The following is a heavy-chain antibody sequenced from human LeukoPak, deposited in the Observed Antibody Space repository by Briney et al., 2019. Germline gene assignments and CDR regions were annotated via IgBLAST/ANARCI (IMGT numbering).Heavy chain of an antibody. Sequence: SVKVSCKASGGTFSSYAISWVRQAPGQGLEWMGRIIPILGIANYAQKFQGRVTITADKSTSTAYMELSSLRSEDTAVYYCARDRYPFGSGSFYNPTVYFWGQGTLVTVSS. V-gene: IGHV1-69*04. J-gene: IGHJ4*01. CDR1: GGTFSSYA. CDR3: ARDRYPFGSGSFYNPTVYF. CDR2: IIPILGIA. D-gene: IGHD3-10*01.